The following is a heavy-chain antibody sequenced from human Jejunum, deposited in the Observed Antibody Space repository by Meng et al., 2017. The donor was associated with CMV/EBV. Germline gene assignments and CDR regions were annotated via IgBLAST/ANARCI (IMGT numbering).Heavy chain of an antibody. CDR1: GGSISTYY. J-gene: IGHJ4*02. Sequence: CFVSGGSISTYYWSLIRQPPGKGLEWIGWAHNSGTTNYNPSLKSRVAVSVDTSKNHFSLTLASVTAADTGMYYCARGGASSKYFDSWGQGTLVTVSS. V-gene: IGHV4-59*01. CDR2: AHNSGTT. D-gene: IGHD4-11*01. CDR3: ARGGASSKYFDS.